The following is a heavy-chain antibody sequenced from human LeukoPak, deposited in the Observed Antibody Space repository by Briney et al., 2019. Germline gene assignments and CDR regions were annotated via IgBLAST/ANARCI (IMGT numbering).Heavy chain of an antibody. J-gene: IGHJ4*02. CDR3: ARVGPYTAFDY. CDR1: GGSISSYY. Sequence: SETLSLTCTVSGGSISSYYWSWIRQPPGKGLEWIGYIYYSGSTNCNPSLKSRVTISVDTSKNQFSLKLSSVTAADTAVYYCARVGPYTAFDYWGRGTLVTVSS. D-gene: IGHD3-16*01. CDR2: IYYSGST. V-gene: IGHV4-59*01.